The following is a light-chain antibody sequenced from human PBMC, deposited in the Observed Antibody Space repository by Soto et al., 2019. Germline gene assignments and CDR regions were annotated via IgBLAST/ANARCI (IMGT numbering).Light chain of an antibody. V-gene: IGKV3-20*01. CDR1: QTISNTF. J-gene: IGKJ4*01. CDR3: QQYGVSPT. CDR2: GAS. Sequence: EIVLTQSPGTLSLSPGERATLSCRASQTISNTFLAWYQQRPGQAPRLLIYGASGRAAGIPGRFSGSGSGTDFNLSISRLEPEDFAVYYCQQYGVSPTFGGGTKVEIK.